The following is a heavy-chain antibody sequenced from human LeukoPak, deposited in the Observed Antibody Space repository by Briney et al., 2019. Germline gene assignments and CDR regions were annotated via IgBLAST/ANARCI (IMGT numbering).Heavy chain of an antibody. J-gene: IGHJ3*02. CDR1: GGSISTYC. V-gene: IGHV4-4*07. CDR3: AREYDRDGPSSDAFDI. D-gene: IGHD5-24*01. Sequence: PSETLSLTCTVSGGSISTYCWSWIRQPAGKGLEWIGHICTSGSTNYNPSLKSRVTISVDTSKNQFSLKLSSVTAADTAMYYCAREYDRDGPSSDAFDIWGQGTMVTVSS. CDR2: ICTSGST.